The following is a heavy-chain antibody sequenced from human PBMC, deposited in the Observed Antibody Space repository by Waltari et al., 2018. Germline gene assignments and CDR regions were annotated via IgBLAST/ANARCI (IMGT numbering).Heavy chain of an antibody. V-gene: IGHV4-4*07. Sequence: QVQLQESGPGLVRPSETLSLTCTVSGGPITTHYWSWIRHPAGKGLEWIGRMYQSGSSTYNPSVKSRVTMSVDTSKNQFSLRLSSVTAADTAVYYCARDRSASYVKDWFDPWGQGTLVTVSS. CDR1: GGPITTHY. J-gene: IGHJ5*02. D-gene: IGHD2-2*01. CDR2: MYQSGSS. CDR3: ARDRSASYVKDWFDP.